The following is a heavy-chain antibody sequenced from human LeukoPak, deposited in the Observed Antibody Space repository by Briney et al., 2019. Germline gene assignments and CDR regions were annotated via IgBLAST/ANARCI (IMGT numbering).Heavy chain of an antibody. CDR1: GGSISSGGYS. V-gene: IGHV4-30-2*01. J-gene: IGHJ4*02. D-gene: IGHD6-13*01. CDR3: ARERAAAFDY. CDR2: IYHSGST. Sequence: SETLSLTCAVSGGSISSGGYSWSWIRQPPGKGLEWIGYIYHSGSTYYNPSLKSRVTISVDRSKNQFSLKLSSVTAADTAVYYCARERAAAFDYWGQGTLVAVSS.